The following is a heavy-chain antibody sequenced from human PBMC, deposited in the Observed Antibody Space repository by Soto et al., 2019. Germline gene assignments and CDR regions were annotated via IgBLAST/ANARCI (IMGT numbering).Heavy chain of an antibody. CDR1: GFTFSSYA. D-gene: IGHD2-2*01. CDR2: ISGSGGST. Sequence: GGSLRLSCAASGFTFSSYAMSWVRQAPGKGLEWVSAISGSGGSTYYADSVKGRFTISRDNSKNTLYLQMNSLRAEDTAVYYCAKGAPDIVVVPAASITIFGVVTDYGMDVWGQGTTVTVSS. V-gene: IGHV3-23*01. CDR3: AKGAPDIVVVPAASITIFGVVTDYGMDV. J-gene: IGHJ6*02.